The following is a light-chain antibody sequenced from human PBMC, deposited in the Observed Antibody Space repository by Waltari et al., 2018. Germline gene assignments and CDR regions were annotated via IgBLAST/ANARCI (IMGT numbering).Light chain of an antibody. CDR2: KDS. Sequence: SYELTQPSSVSVSPGQTARITCPGDVLAKKYARWFQQKPGQAPVLVIYKDSERPSGNPERFSGSSSGITVTLTISGAQVEDEANYYCYSAADNNLGVFGGGTKLTVL. J-gene: IGLJ2*01. V-gene: IGLV3-27*01. CDR3: YSAADNNLGV. CDR1: VLAKKY.